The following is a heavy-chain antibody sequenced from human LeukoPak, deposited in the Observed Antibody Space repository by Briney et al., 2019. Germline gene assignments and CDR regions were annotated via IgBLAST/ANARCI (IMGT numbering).Heavy chain of an antibody. V-gene: IGHV3-48*02. CDR1: GFTFTDYS. CDR2: ISSPSTHI. CDR3: ARESYWGSNAKGFDY. J-gene: IGHJ4*02. D-gene: IGHD7-27*01. Sequence: PGGSLRLSCAASGFTFTDYSISWVRQAPGRGLEWVSYISSPSTHIYYADSVKGRFTISRDNAKNSLYLQMNSLRDEDTAVYYCARESYWGSNAKGFDYWGQGTLVTVSS.